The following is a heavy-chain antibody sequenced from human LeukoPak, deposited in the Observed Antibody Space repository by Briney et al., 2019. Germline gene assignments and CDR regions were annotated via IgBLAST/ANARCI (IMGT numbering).Heavy chain of an antibody. V-gene: IGHV3-21*01. CDR3: ARASVGTTDWYFDF. CDR1: GFTFSHYS. J-gene: IGHJ2*01. Sequence: TGGSLRLSCAASGFTFSHYSMNWVRQTPGKGLEWVSSISSSGSYIYYADSVKGRFTISRDNAKNSLYLQMNSLRVEDTAVYYCARASVGTTDWYFDFWGRGTLVTVSS. CDR2: ISSSGSYI. D-gene: IGHD2-2*01.